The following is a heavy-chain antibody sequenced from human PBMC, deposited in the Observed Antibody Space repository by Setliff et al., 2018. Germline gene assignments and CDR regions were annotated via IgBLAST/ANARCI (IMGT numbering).Heavy chain of an antibody. Sequence: SETLSLTCTVSGGSISNYYWSWIRQPAGKGLEWIGRIYTSGSTNYNPSLKSRVTMSIDTSKNQFSLKVGSVTAADTAVYYCARSFSRREKFLLDYWGQGALVTVSS. V-gene: IGHV4-4*07. CDR2: IYTSGST. CDR1: GGSISNYY. J-gene: IGHJ4*02. CDR3: ARSFSRREKFLLDY.